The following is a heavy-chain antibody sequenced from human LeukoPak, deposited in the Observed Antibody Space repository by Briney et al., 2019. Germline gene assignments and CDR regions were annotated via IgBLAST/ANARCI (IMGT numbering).Heavy chain of an antibody. D-gene: IGHD5-18*01. CDR1: GFTFSSYG. CDR3: AKGGRYSYGPCRY. CDR2: ISYDGSNK. V-gene: IGHV3-30*18. Sequence: GGSLRLSCAASGFTFSSYGMHWVRQAPGKGLEWVAVISYDGSNKYYADSVKGRFTISRDNSKNTLYLQMNSLRAEDTAVYYGAKGGRYSYGPCRYGGQETRVTVP. J-gene: IGHJ4*02.